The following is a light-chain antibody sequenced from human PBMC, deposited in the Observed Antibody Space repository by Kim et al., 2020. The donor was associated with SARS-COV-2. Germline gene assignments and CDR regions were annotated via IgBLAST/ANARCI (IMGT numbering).Light chain of an antibody. CDR3: QQSSSAPYP. V-gene: IGKV1-39*01. CDR1: QSISRN. CDR2: GAS. Sequence: DIQMTQSPYSLSASVGDRVTITCRASQSISRNLNWYQQKPGKAPNLLIFGASSLQIRVPSRFSGSGSGTDFTLTISSLQPEDFATYYCQQSSSAPYPFGPGTKLEI. J-gene: IGKJ2*01.